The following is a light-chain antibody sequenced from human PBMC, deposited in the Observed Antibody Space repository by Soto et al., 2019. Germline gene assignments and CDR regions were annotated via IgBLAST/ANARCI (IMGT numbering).Light chain of an antibody. CDR1: QTISSW. V-gene: IGKV1-5*01. CDR2: DAS. J-gene: IGKJ1*01. Sequence: DIQMTQSPSTLSGSVGDRVTITCRASQTISSWLAWYQQKPGKAPKLLIYDASSLESGVPSRFSGSGSGTEFTLTISSLQPDDFATYYCQQYNSYSTFGQGTKVHIK. CDR3: QQYNSYST.